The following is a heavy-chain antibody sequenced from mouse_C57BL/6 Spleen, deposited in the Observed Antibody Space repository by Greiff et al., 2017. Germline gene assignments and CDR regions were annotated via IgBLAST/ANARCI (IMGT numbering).Heavy chain of an antibody. CDR1: GFTFSNYW. J-gene: IGHJ4*01. CDR3: TRRRPYYYAMDY. D-gene: IGHD1-2*01. Sequence: EVMLVESGGGLVQPGGSMKLSCVASGFTFSNYWMNWVRQSPEKGLEWVAQIRLKSDNYATHYAESVKGRFTISRDDSKSSVYLQMNNLRAEDTGIYYCTRRRPYYYAMDYWGQGTSVTVSS. CDR2: IRLKSDNYAT. V-gene: IGHV6-3*01.